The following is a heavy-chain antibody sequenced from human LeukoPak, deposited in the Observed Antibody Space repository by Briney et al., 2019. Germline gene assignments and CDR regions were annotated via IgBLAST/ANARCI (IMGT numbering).Heavy chain of an antibody. CDR1: GGSISSYY. CDR3: ARSGYSYGHYFDY. Sequence: SETLSLTCTVSGGSISSYYWSWIRQPPGKGLEWVGYIYYSGSTNYNPSLKSRVTISVDTSKNQFSLKLSSVTAADTAVYYCARSGYSYGHYFDYWGQGTLVTVSS. V-gene: IGHV4-59*01. CDR2: IYYSGST. J-gene: IGHJ4*02. D-gene: IGHD5-18*01.